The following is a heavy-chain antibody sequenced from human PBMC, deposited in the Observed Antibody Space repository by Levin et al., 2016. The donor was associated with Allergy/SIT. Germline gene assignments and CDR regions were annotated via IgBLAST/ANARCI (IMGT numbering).Heavy chain of an antibody. CDR1: GYTFTSYY. CDR2: INPSGGST. Sequence: ASVKVSCKASGYTFTSYYMHWVRQAPGQGLEWMGIINPSGGSTSYAQKFQGRVTMTRDTSTSTVYMELSSLRSEDTAVYYCARDGVGITIFGVVTPKYFDYWGQGTLVTVSS. V-gene: IGHV1-46*01. CDR3: ARDGVGITIFGVVTPKYFDY. J-gene: IGHJ4*02. D-gene: IGHD3-3*01.